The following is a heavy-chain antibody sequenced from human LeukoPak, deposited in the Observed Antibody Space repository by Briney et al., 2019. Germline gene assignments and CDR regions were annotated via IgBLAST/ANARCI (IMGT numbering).Heavy chain of an antibody. J-gene: IGHJ4*02. CDR1: GDSISSGSYY. CDR2: IYTSGST. Sequence: PSETLSLTCTVSGDSISSGSYYWSWIRQPAGKGLEWIGRIYTSGSTNYNPSLKSRVTISVDTSKNQFSLKLSSVTAADTAVYYCARDQRDQYDFWSGYYPGYWGQGTLVTVSS. D-gene: IGHD3-3*01. V-gene: IGHV4-61*02. CDR3: ARDQRDQYDFWSGYYPGY.